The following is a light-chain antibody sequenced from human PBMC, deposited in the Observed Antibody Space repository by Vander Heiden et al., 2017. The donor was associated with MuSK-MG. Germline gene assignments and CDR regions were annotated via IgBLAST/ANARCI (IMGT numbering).Light chain of an antibody. CDR1: NIGSKS. CDR3: QVWDSRSDHPV. Sequence: SYVLTQTPSVSVAPGQTASIPCGGNNIGSKSVHWYQQKPGQAPVLVVYDDSDRPSGIPERFSGSNAGNTATLTISRVEAGDEADYYCQVWDSRSDHPVFGGGTKLTVL. CDR2: DDS. V-gene: IGLV3-21*02. J-gene: IGLJ2*01.